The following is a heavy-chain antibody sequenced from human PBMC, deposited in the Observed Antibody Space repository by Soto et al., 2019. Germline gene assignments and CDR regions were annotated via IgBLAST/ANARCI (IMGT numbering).Heavy chain of an antibody. CDR1: GGSFSGYY. J-gene: IGHJ4*02. V-gene: IGHV4-34*02. D-gene: IGHD2-8*01. CDR3: ARGPKKLIY. CDR2: INDGGST. Sequence: QVQLQQWGARLLKPSETLSLTCGVSGGSFSGYYWTWIRQPPGKGLEWIGAINDGGSTNYNPSLKSRVTMSVDTSKNQFSLKLESVTAADTAVYYCARGPKKLIYWSQGTLVTVSS.